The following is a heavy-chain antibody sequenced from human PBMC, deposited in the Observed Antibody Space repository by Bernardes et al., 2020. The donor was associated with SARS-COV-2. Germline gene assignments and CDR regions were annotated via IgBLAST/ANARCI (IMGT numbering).Heavy chain of an antibody. CDR2: IKSKTDGGTT. V-gene: IGHV3-15*01. D-gene: IGHD3-22*01. CDR1: GFTFSNAW. Sequence: GGSLRLSCAASGFTFSNAWMSWVRQAPGKGLEWVGRIKSKTDGGTTDYAAPVKGRFTIPRDDSKNTLYLQMNSLKTEDTAVYYCTTVSRESYYYDSSGYYHYGMDVWGQGTTVTVSS. J-gene: IGHJ6*02. CDR3: TTVSRESYYYDSSGYYHYGMDV.